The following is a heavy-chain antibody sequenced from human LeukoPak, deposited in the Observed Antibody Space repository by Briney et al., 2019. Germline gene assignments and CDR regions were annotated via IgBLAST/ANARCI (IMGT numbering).Heavy chain of an antibody. CDR2: LSGHNGNT. Sequence: GASGKVSCKASGYTLSNYGFTWVRQAPGQGLEWTGWLSGHNGNTNYAQKFQGRITMTTDTSTATTYLELRSLSSDDTAVYYCARIMYGINCFDYWGQGTLVTVSS. V-gene: IGHV1-18*01. CDR1: GYTLSNYG. J-gene: IGHJ4*02. CDR3: ARIMYGINCFDY. D-gene: IGHD2-8*01.